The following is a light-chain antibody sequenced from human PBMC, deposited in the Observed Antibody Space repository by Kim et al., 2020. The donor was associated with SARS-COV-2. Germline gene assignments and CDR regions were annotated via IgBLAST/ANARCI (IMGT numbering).Light chain of an antibody. CDR2: SAS. V-gene: IGKV1-27*01. J-gene: IGKJ1*01. CDR1: QDIKNY. Sequence: ASVGDRVTISCRASQDIKNYLAWYQHKPGKAPKILIYSASVLQAGVPSRFSGSGSGTDFTLTISNLQPEDVATDYCQRYYSAPWTFGQGTKVEI. CDR3: QRYYSAPWT.